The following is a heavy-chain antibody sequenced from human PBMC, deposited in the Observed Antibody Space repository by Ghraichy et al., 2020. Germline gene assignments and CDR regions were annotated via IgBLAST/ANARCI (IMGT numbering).Heavy chain of an antibody. CDR2: ISSGITTI. Sequence: GGSLRLSCAASGFTFSSNSMIWVRQAPGKGLEWISYISSGITTIYYADSVKGRFTISRDNAKSSLFLEMNSLRDEDTAVYYCAREPSGSYYGYFDCWGQGTLVTVSS. D-gene: IGHD1-26*01. V-gene: IGHV3-48*02. J-gene: IGHJ4*02. CDR3: AREPSGSYYGYFDC. CDR1: GFTFSSNS.